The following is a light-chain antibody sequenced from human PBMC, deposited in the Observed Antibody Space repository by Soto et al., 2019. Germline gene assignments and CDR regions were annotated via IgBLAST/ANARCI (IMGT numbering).Light chain of an antibody. CDR1: ESVSSK. CDR2: GAS. V-gene: IGKV3-15*01. J-gene: IGKJ2*01. Sequence: ETVMTQSPATLSVSPGERATLSCRASESVSSKLAWYQQKPGQPPRLLIYGASTRATGVPARFSGSVSGTEFTLTISSRQSEDFAVYYCQQYNNWSYTFGQGTKLEIK. CDR3: QQYNNWSYT.